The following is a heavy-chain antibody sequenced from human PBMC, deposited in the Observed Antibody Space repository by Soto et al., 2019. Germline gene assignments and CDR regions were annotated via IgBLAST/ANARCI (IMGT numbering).Heavy chain of an antibody. Sequence: GGSLRLCCAASGFTFSSYAMHWVRQAPGKGLEWVAVISYDGSNKYYADSVKGRFTISRDNSKNTLYLQMNSLRAEDTAVYYCAGEPGPPIAADYWGQGTLVTVSS. D-gene: IGHD2-2*01. CDR3: AGEPGPPIAADY. V-gene: IGHV3-30-3*01. CDR1: GFTFSSYA. CDR2: ISYDGSNK. J-gene: IGHJ4*02.